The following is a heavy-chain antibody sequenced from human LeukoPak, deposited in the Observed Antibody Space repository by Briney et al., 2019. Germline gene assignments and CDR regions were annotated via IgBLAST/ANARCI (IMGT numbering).Heavy chain of an antibody. J-gene: IGHJ4*02. CDR1: GFTFSSYA. V-gene: IGHV3-30-3*01. D-gene: IGHD1-14*01. CDR2: ISYDGSNK. CDR3: ARGTGGPGY. Sequence: GGSLRLSCAASGFTFSSYAMHWVRQAPGKGLEWVAVISYDGSNKYYADSVKGRFTISRDNSKNTPYLQMNSLRAEDTAVYYCARGTGGPGYWGQGTLVTVSS.